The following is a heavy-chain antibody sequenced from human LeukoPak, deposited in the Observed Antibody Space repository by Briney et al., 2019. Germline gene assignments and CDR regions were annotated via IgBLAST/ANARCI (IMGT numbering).Heavy chain of an antibody. D-gene: IGHD3-3*01. J-gene: IGHJ6*02. CDR1: GGSISSYY. V-gene: IGHV4-59*01. Sequence: SETLSLTCTVSGGSISSYYWSWIRQPPGKGLEWIGYIYYSGSTNYNPSLKSRVTISVDTSKNQFSLKLSSVTAADTAVYYCASASHLFYYDFWSGSIPHYGMDVWGQGTTVTVSS. CDR2: IYYSGST. CDR3: ASASHLFYYDFWSGSIPHYGMDV.